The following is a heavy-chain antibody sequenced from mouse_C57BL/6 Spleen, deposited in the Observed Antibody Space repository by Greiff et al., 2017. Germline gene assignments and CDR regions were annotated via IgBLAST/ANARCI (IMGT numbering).Heavy chain of an antibody. J-gene: IGHJ1*03. CDR1: GFTFSDFY. V-gene: IGHV7-1*01. CDR2: SRNIANDYTT. D-gene: IGHD1-1*01. CDR3: ARDAGTTGVATRYWYIDV. Sequence: EVMLVESGGGLVQSGRSLRLSCSTSGFTFSDFYMEWVRQAPGKGLEWIAASRNIANDYTTEQRASVKGRFIVSRDPAQSLLYLQMNALIAEDTDSHYCARDAGTTGVATRYWYIDVWGTGTTVTVSS.